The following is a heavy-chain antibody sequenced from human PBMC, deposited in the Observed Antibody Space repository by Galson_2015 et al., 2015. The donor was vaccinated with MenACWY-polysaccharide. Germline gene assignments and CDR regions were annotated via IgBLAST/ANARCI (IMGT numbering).Heavy chain of an antibody. Sequence: SLRLSCAASGFTFSSYGMHWVRQAPGKRLEWVAVISYDGSNKYYADSVKGRFTISRDNSKNTLYLQMNSLRAEDTAVYYCAKDQLSGGSCSDYWGQGTLVTVSS. CDR2: ISYDGSNK. D-gene: IGHD2-15*01. J-gene: IGHJ4*02. CDR3: AKDQLSGGSCSDY. V-gene: IGHV3-30*18. CDR1: GFTFSSYG.